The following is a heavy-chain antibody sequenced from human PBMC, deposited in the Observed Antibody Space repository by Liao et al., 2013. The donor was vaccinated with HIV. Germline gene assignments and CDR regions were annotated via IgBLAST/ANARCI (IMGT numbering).Heavy chain of an antibody. J-gene: IGHJ3*01. CDR2: LNHGGDA. CDR1: GGSFNNYY. CDR3: AGGVTSLDRRLLPKPLHV. D-gene: IGHD2-21*02. V-gene: IGHV4-34*01. Sequence: VQVQQWGAGLLKPSENLTLACAVYGGSFNNYYWTWIRQPPGKGLEWIRELNHGGDANYNASLKSRVSISQDTSINQFSLTLTSVTAADTALYFCAGGVTSLDRRLLPKPLHVWGQGTVVTVSS.